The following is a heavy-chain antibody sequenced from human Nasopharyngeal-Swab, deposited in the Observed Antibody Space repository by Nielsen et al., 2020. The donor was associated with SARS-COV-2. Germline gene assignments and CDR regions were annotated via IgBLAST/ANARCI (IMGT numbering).Heavy chain of an antibody. Sequence: SETLSLTCAVYGGSFSGYYWSWIRQPPGKGLEWIGEINHSGSTNYNPSLKSRVTISVDTSKNQFSLKLSSVTAADTAVYYCARGRSNIVVVPAAFDYWGQGTLVTVSS. CDR2: INHSGST. CDR1: GGSFSGYY. J-gene: IGHJ4*02. CDR3: ARGRSNIVVVPAAFDY. D-gene: IGHD2-2*01. V-gene: IGHV4-34*01.